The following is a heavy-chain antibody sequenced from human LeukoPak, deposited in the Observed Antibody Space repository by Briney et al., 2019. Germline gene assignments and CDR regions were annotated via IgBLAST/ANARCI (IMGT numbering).Heavy chain of an antibody. D-gene: IGHD6-13*01. V-gene: IGHV4-38-2*02. CDR3: ARAYSSSWYYNWFDP. CDR2: IYNSGST. CDR1: GYSISSGYY. J-gene: IGHJ5*02. Sequence: SETLSLTCTVSGYSISSGYYWGWIRQPPGKGLEWIGSIYNSGSTYYNPSLKSRVTISVDTSKNQFSLKLRSVTAADTAMYYCARAYSSSWYYNWFDPWGQGTLVTVSS.